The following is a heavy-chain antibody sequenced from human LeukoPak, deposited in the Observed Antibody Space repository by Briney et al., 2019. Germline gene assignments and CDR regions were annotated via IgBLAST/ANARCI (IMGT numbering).Heavy chain of an antibody. D-gene: IGHD2-15*01. J-gene: IGHJ3*02. Sequence: AASVKVSCKASGYTFTSYGISWVRQAPGQGLEWMGWISAYNGNTNYAQKLQGRVTMTTDTYTSTAYMELRSLRSDDTAVYYCARDLRDIVVVVAATGGCAFDIWGQGTMVTVSS. CDR2: ISAYNGNT. CDR3: ARDLRDIVVVVAATGGCAFDI. V-gene: IGHV1-18*01. CDR1: GYTFTSYG.